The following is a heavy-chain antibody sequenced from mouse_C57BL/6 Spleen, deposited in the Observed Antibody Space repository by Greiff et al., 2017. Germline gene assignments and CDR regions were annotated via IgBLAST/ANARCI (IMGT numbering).Heavy chain of an antibody. V-gene: IGHV2-6*01. CDR1: GFSLTSYG. Sequence: VQLVESGPGLVAPSQSLSITCIVSGFSLTSYGVDWVRQSPGKGLEWLGVIWGVGSTNYNSALKSRLSISKDNSKSQVFLKMNSLQTDDTAMYYCASGTSTYYPFAYWGQGTLVTVSA. CDR2: IWGVGST. D-gene: IGHD2-10*01. CDR3: ASGTSTYYPFAY. J-gene: IGHJ3*01.